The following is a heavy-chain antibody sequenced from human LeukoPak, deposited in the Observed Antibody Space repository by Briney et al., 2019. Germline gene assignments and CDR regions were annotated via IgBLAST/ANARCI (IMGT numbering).Heavy chain of an antibody. CDR1: GYTFTSYY. Sequence: ASVKVSCKASGYTFTSYYMHWVRQAPGQGLEWMGIINPSGGSTSYAQKFQDRVTMTRDTSTSTVYMELSSLRSEDTAVYYCARDLNYYGSGRSLDYWGQGTLVTVSS. J-gene: IGHJ4*02. V-gene: IGHV1-46*01. D-gene: IGHD3-10*01. CDR2: INPSGGST. CDR3: ARDLNYYGSGRSLDY.